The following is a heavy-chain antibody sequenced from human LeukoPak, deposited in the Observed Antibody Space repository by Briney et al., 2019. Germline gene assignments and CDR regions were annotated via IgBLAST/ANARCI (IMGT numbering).Heavy chain of an antibody. Sequence: GGSLRLSCAASGFTFSTYWMSWVRQAPGKGLEWVANIKQDGSEKFYVDSVKGRFTISRDNAKNSLYLQMNSLRAEDTAVYYCARVKSDTAVDDYWAREPWSPSPQ. CDR2: IKQDGSEK. CDR3: ARVKSDTAVDDY. J-gene: IGHJ4*02. D-gene: IGHD5-18*01. CDR1: GFTFSTYW. V-gene: IGHV3-7*05.